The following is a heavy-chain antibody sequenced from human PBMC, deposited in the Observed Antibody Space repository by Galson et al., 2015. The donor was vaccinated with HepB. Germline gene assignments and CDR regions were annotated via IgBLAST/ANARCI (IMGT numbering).Heavy chain of an antibody. J-gene: IGHJ3*01. CDR3: AKDSLRDYFGSGTLWAFDV. Sequence: SMRLSCAASGFTFSSYAMSWVRRAPGKGLEGVSSISGRGGSTDYGDSVKDRFTVSRDNSKNTLYLQMNSLRAEDTAIYYCAKDSLRDYFGSGTLWAFDVWRQGTMVTVSS. V-gene: IGHV3-23*01. D-gene: IGHD3-10*01. CDR2: ISGRGGST. CDR1: GFTFSSYA.